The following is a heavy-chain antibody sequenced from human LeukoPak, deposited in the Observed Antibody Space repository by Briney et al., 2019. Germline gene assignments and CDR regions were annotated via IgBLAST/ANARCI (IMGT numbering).Heavy chain of an antibody. V-gene: IGHV1-24*01. D-gene: IGHD6-13*01. CDR1: GYTLTELS. J-gene: IGHJ4*02. CDR3: ATIAAAGNSYYFDY. Sequence: ASVKDSCKVSGYTLTELSMHWVRQAPGKGLEWMGGFDPEDGETTYAQKFQGRVTMTEDTSTDTAYMELSSLRSEDTAVYYCATIAAAGNSYYFDYWGQGALVTVSS. CDR2: FDPEDGET.